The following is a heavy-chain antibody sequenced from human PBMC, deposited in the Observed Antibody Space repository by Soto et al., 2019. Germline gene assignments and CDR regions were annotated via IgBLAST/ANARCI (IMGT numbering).Heavy chain of an antibody. D-gene: IGHD1-26*01. V-gene: IGHV2-5*02. Sequence: QITLKESGPPLVKPTQTLTLTCTFSGFSLSTSRVGVGWIRQPPGKALEWLAVIYWDDAKTYRPSLKSRLTITKDTSKNQVALTMTTMDPVDTATYYCAHAYGGRSLYWGQGTLVTVSS. CDR1: GFSLSTSRVG. CDR2: IYWDDAK. J-gene: IGHJ4*02. CDR3: AHAYGGRSLY.